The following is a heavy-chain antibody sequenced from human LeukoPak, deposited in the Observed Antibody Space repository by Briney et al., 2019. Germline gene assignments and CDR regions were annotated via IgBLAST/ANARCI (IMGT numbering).Heavy chain of an antibody. Sequence: GGSLRLSCAASGFTVSSNYMSWVRQAPGKGLEWVSAIYSGGSTYYADSVKGRFTISRDNAKNSPYLQMNSLRAEDTAVYYCARDSSSPYWYFNLWGRGTLVTVSS. J-gene: IGHJ2*01. CDR3: ARDSSSPYWYFNL. CDR1: GFTVSSNY. V-gene: IGHV3-53*01. D-gene: IGHD6-6*01. CDR2: IYSGGST.